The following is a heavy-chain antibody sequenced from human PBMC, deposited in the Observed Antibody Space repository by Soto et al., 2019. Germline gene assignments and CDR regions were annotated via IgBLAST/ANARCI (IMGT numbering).Heavy chain of an antibody. CDR2: ISGSGGST. Sequence: PGGSLRLSCAASGFTFSSYAMSWVRQAPVKGLEWVSGISGSGGSTYYADSVKGRFTISRDNSKNTLYLQMNSLRAEDTAVYYCAKGVGWRYYDFWSGYYYYYDMDVWGQGTTVTASS. V-gene: IGHV3-23*01. D-gene: IGHD3-3*01. CDR3: AKGVGWRYYDFWSGYYYYYDMDV. CDR1: GFTFSSYA. J-gene: IGHJ6*02.